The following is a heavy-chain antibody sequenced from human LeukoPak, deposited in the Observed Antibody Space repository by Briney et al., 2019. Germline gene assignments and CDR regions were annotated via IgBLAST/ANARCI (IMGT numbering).Heavy chain of an antibody. Sequence: GGSLRLSCAASGFTFSSYGMHWVRQAPGKGLEWVAFIRYDGSNKYYADSVKGRFTISRDNSKNTLYLQMNSLRAEDTAVYYCAKEVGDFWSGYSFDPWGQGTLVTVSS. CDR3: AKEVGDFWSGYSFDP. D-gene: IGHD3-3*01. V-gene: IGHV3-30*02. CDR1: GFTFSSYG. J-gene: IGHJ5*02. CDR2: IRYDGSNK.